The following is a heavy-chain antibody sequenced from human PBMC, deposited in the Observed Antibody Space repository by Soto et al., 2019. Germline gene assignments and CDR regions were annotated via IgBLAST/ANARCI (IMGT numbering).Heavy chain of an antibody. J-gene: IGHJ5*02. CDR3: ARAGVAAADRWFDP. CDR2: IYYSGST. CDR1: GGSISSYY. Sequence: NPSETLSLTCTVSGGSISSYYWSWIRQPPGKGLEWIGYIYYSGSTNYNPSLKSRVTISVDTSKNQFSLKLSSVTAADTAVYYCARAGVAAADRWFDPWGQGTLVTVSS. D-gene: IGHD6-13*01. V-gene: IGHV4-59*01.